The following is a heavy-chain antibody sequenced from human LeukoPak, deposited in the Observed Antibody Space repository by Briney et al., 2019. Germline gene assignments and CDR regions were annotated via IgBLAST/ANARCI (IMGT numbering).Heavy chain of an antibody. D-gene: IGHD1-26*01. CDR2: INPNSGGT. Sequence: GASVRVSCKASGYTFTGYYIHWVRQAPGQGLEWMGWINPNSGGTNYAQKFQGRVTMTTDTSTNTAYMELRSLRSDDTAMYYCARVDSGRYYGHDYWGQGTLVTVTS. J-gene: IGHJ4*02. V-gene: IGHV1-2*02. CDR1: GYTFTGYY. CDR3: ARVDSGRYYGHDY.